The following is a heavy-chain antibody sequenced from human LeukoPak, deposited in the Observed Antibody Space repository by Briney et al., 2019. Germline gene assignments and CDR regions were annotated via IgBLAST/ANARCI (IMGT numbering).Heavy chain of an antibody. CDR1: GYTFTAYY. CDR2: VNPNTGGT. CDR3: ARDFSEYDILTGVFDY. Sequence: ASVKVSCKTSGYTFTAYYIHWVRQAPGQGLEWMGWVNPNTGGTNYAQKFQGRVTMTRDTSISTAYMELSRLAYDDTAVYYCARDFSEYDILTGVFDYWGQGTLVTVSS. D-gene: IGHD3-9*01. V-gene: IGHV1-2*02. J-gene: IGHJ4*02.